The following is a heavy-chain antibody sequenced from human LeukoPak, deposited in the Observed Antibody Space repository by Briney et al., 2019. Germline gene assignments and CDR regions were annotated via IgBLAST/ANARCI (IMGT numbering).Heavy chain of an antibody. CDR1: GGSISSSNW. J-gene: IGHJ4*02. CDR3: ARDPNGSGSFDY. CDR2: IYHSGST. Sequence: PSETLSLTCAVSGGSISSSNWWSWVRQPPGKGLEWIGEIYHSGSTNYIPSLKSRVTISVDKSKNQFSLKLSSVTAADTAVYYCARDPNGSGSFDYWGQGTLVTVSS. D-gene: IGHD3-10*01. V-gene: IGHV4-4*02.